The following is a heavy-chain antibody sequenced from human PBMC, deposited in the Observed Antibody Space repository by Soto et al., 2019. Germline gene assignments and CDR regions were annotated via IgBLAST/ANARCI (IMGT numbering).Heavy chain of an antibody. CDR1: GFTFSSYA. J-gene: IGHJ4*02. Sequence: QVQLVESGGGVVQPGRSLRLSCAASGFTFSSYAMHWVRQAPGKGLEWVAVISYDGSNKYYADSVKGRFTISRDNSKNTLYLQMNSLRAEDTAVYYCARAYDFWSGYSADYWGQGTLVTVSS. CDR3: ARAYDFWSGYSADY. D-gene: IGHD3-3*01. V-gene: IGHV3-30-3*01. CDR2: ISYDGSNK.